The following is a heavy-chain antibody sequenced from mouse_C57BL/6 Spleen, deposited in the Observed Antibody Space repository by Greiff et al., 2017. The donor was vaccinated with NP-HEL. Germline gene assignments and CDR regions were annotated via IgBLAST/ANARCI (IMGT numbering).Heavy chain of an antibody. CDR1: GFTFSSYA. Sequence: EVQGVESGEGLVKPGGSLKLSCAASGFTFSSYAMSWVRQTPEKRLEWVAYISSGGDYIYYADTVKGRFTISRDNARNTLYLQMSSLKSEDTAMYYCTRDHYGYEAYWGQGTLVTVSA. J-gene: IGHJ3*01. D-gene: IGHD2-2*01. CDR2: ISSGGDYI. CDR3: TRDHYGYEAY. V-gene: IGHV5-9-1*02.